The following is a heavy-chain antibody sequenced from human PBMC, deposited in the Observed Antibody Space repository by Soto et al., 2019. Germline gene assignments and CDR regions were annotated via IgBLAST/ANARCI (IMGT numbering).Heavy chain of an antibody. Sequence: EAQLLESGGDLEQPGGSLRLSCTASGFAFSIFGMSWVRQAPGKGLEWVSGISNSGYDTYYADSVKGRFTISRDNSKNTLYLQMSSLRGDDTAVYYCASNSMTHDYWGQGTLVTVSS. V-gene: IGHV3-23*01. D-gene: IGHD3-22*01. CDR1: GFAFSIFG. J-gene: IGHJ4*02. CDR3: ASNSMTHDY. CDR2: ISNSGYDT.